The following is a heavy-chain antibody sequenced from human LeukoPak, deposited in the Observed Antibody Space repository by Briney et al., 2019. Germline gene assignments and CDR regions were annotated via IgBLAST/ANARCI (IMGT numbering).Heavy chain of an antibody. CDR2: IWNDGSNK. J-gene: IGHJ5*02. V-gene: IGHV3-33*08. CDR1: GFTFSNYW. CDR3: ARDMHLNWLDP. Sequence: GGSLRLSCAASGFTFSNYWMTWVRQAPGKGLEWVAIIWNDGSNKYYVDSVKGRFTISRDNSKNTLYLQMNSLRAEDTAIYYCARDMHLNWLDPWGQGTRVTVSS. D-gene: IGHD2-2*01.